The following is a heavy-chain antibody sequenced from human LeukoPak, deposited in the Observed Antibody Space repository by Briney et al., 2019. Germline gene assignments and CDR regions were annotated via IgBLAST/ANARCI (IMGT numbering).Heavy chain of an antibody. CDR1: GGTFSSYA. Sequence: SVKVSCKASGGTFSSYAISWVRQAPGQGLEWMGGIIPIFGTANYAQKFQGRVTVTADESTSTAYMELSSLRSEDTAVYYCARSLIGVATGAFDYWGQGTLVIVSS. V-gene: IGHV1-69*13. D-gene: IGHD5-12*01. CDR2: IIPIFGTA. CDR3: ARSLIGVATGAFDY. J-gene: IGHJ4*02.